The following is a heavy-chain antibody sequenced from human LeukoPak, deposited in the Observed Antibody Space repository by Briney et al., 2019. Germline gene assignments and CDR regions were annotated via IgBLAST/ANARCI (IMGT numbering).Heavy chain of an antibody. CDR3: ARGGALDY. D-gene: IGHD3-16*01. Sequence: GGSLRLSCAASGFTFSSNYMSWVRQAPGKGLEWLSGIYSGGSTYYSDSVKGRFTISRDNSKNTLYLQMNSLRAEDTAVYYCARGGALDYWGQGTLVTVSS. CDR1: GFTFSSNY. CDR2: IYSGGST. J-gene: IGHJ4*02. V-gene: IGHV3-53*01.